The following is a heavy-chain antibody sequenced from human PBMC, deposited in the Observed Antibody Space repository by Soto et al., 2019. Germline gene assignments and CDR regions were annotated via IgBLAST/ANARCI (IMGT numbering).Heavy chain of an antibody. V-gene: IGHV4-59*08. CDR3: ARHFSVDYFDY. J-gene: IGHJ4*02. CDR2: IHYSGST. CDR1: GGSISSYY. Sequence: PSETLSLTCTVSGGSISSYYWSWIRHPPGKKLEWIGNIHYSGSTNYNPSLKSRVTISVDRSKNQFSLKLSSVTAADTAVYYCARHFSVDYFDYWGQGALVTVSS.